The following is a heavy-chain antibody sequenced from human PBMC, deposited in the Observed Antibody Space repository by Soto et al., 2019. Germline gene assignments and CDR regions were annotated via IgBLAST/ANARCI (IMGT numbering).Heavy chain of an antibody. V-gene: IGHV2-5*01. Sequence: QITLTESGPTLVTPTQTLTLTCSFSGFSLTTSGLAVGWFRQPPVKAPEWLALIYWNDDKRYSPSLRSRLIVTGDSSKNQVVLTLADVDAADSGTYYCAHRPTSTEDFYFDYWGQGTLVTVSS. CDR2: IYWNDDK. CDR1: GFSLTTSGLA. J-gene: IGHJ4*02. CDR3: AHRPTSTEDFYFDY.